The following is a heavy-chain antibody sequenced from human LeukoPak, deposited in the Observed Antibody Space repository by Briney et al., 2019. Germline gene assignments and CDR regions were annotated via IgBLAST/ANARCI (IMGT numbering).Heavy chain of an antibody. J-gene: IGHJ4*02. CDR2: ISYSGSTI. Sequence: PGGSLRLSCAASGFTFSDYYMSWIRQAPGKGLEWVSYISYSGSTISYADSVKGRFTISRDNAKKSLSLQMNSLRAEDTAMYYCARAGQEWFGELGFDSWGQGTLVTVSS. CDR3: ARAGQEWFGELGFDS. D-gene: IGHD3-10*01. CDR1: GFTFSDYY. V-gene: IGHV3-11*04.